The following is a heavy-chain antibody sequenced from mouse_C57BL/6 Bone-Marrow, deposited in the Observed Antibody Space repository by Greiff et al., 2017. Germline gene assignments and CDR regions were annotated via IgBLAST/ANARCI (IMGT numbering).Heavy chain of an antibody. J-gene: IGHJ2*01. CDR2: IHPNSGST. D-gene: IGHD1-1*01. V-gene: IGHV1-64*01. Sequence: QVQLQQPGAELVKPGASVKLSCKASGYTFTSYWMHWVKQRPGQGLEWIGMIHPNSGSTNYNETFKSKATLTVDKSSSTAYMQLSSLTSEDSAVYYCAREGFYGSSFFDYWGQGTTLTVSS. CDR3: AREGFYGSSFFDY. CDR1: GYTFTSYW.